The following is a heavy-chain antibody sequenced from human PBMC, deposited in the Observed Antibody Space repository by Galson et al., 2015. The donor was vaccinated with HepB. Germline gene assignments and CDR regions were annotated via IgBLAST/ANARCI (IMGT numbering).Heavy chain of an antibody. CDR2: IIPVFEAV. V-gene: IGHV1-69*13. D-gene: IGHD2-15*01. J-gene: IGHJ4*02. CDR1: RGTFSTYA. CDR3: VREVIAPYYLDY. Sequence: SVKVSCKASRGTFSTYAISWVRQAPGQGLEWMGDIIPVFEAVNFAQKFQGRLTITADESTSTTFMELSSLGPEDTALYYCVREVIAPYYLDYWGQGTLVTVSS.